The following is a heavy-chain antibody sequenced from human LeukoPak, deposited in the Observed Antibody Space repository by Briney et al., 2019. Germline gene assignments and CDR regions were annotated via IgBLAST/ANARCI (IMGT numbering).Heavy chain of an antibody. J-gene: IGHJ6*03. CDR1: GSTFSSYG. CDR3: AKDPRGSYSRDYYYYMDV. CDR2: IWYDGSNK. V-gene: IGHV3-33*06. Sequence: GRSLRLSCAASGSTFSSYGMHWVRQAPGKGLEWVAVIWYDGSNKYYADSVKGRFTISRDNSKNTLYLQMNSLRAEDAAVYYCAKDPRGSYSRDYYYYMDVWGKGTTVTVSS. D-gene: IGHD1-26*01.